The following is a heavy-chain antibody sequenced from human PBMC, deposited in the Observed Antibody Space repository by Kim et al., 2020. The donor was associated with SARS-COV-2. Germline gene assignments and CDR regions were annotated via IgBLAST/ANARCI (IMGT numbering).Heavy chain of an antibody. V-gene: IGHV4-31*03. CDR1: GGSISSGGYY. Sequence: SETLSLTCTVSGGSISSGGYYWSWIRQHPGKGLEWIGYIYYSGSTYYNPSLKSRVTISVDTSKNQFSLKLSSVTAADTAVYYCARDFRFGSQNGMDVWGQGTTVTVSS. CDR3: ARDFRFGSQNGMDV. CDR2: IYYSGST. D-gene: IGHD3-16*01. J-gene: IGHJ6*02.